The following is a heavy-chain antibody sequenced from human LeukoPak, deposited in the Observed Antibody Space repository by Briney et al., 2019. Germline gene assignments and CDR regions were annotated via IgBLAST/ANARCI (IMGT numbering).Heavy chain of an antibody. CDR2: INPTGTST. J-gene: IGHJ4*02. Sequence: ASVKVSCKASGYTFTNYYMHWVRQAPGQGLEWMGLINPTGTSTNYAQKFRGRVTMTRDTSTTTVYMELSSLGSEDTAVYYCAREESGGYFDYWGQGTLVTVSS. V-gene: IGHV1-46*01. D-gene: IGHD2-8*02. CDR3: AREESGGYFDY. CDR1: GYTFTNYY.